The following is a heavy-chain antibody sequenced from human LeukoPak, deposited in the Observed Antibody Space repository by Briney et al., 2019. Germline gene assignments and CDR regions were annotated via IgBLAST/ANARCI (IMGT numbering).Heavy chain of an antibody. CDR3: GRDWDY. CDR2: IKQDGSER. CDR1: GFTFSSYW. J-gene: IGHJ4*02. Sequence: PGGSLRLSCAASGFTFSSYWMTWVRQAPGKGLEWVAKIKQDGSERYYVDFVKGRFTISRDNAKNSLYLQMNSLRVDDTAVYYCGRDWDYWGRGTLVTVSS. V-gene: IGHV3-7*01.